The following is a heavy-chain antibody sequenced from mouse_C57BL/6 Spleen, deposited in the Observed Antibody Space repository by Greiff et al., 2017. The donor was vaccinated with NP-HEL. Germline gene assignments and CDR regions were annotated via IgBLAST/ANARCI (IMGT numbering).Heavy chain of an antibody. CDR3: AIITTVVAARGFDY. CDR2: IHPNSGST. D-gene: IGHD1-1*01. V-gene: IGHV1-64*01. CDR1: GYTFTSYW. J-gene: IGHJ2*01. Sequence: VQLQQPGAELVKPGASVKLSCKASGYTFTSYWMHWVKQRPGQGLEWIGMIHPNSGSTNYNEKFKSKATLTVDKSSSTAYMQLSSLTSEDSAVYYCAIITTVVAARGFDYWGQGTTLTVSS.